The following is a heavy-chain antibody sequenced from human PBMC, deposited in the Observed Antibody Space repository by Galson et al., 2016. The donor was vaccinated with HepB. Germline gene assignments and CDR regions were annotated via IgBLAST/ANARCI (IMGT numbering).Heavy chain of an antibody. CDR2: IYYSGTT. V-gene: IGHV4-39*02. CDR1: GGSISSRSYY. CDR3: ARDCSTTSCNKGYYYGMDV. D-gene: IGHD2-2*02. J-gene: IGHJ6*02. Sequence: SETLSLTCTVSGGSISSRSYYWGWIRQPPGKGLEWTGTIYYSGTTYYNPSLKSRVTISVDTNKNQFSLKLSSVTAADTAVYYCARDCSTTSCNKGYYYGMDVWGQGATVTVSS.